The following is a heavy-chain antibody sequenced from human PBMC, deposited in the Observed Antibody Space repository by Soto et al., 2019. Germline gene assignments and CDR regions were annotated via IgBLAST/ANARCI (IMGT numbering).Heavy chain of an antibody. CDR1: GFTFSSYA. D-gene: IGHD6-19*01. CDR3: AKDRGAGGRFSGIAVAGIPS. V-gene: IGHV3-23*01. Sequence: PGGSLRLSCAASGFTFSSYAMSWVRQTPGKGLEWVSGISGGGGNTYDADSVTGRFTISRDNSRNTLYLQMNSLRAADTAIYYCAKDRGAGGRFSGIAVAGIPSWGQGTLVTVSS. CDR2: ISGGGGNT. J-gene: IGHJ5*02.